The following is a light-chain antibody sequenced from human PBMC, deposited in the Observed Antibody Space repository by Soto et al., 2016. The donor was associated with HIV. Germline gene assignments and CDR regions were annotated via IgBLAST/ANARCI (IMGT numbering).Light chain of an antibody. V-gene: IGLV3-1*01. J-gene: IGLJ1*01. CDR3: QAWDSNTAV. CDR2: QDN. Sequence: SYELTQPPSVSVSPGQTASIPCSGDRLGDKYAYWYQQRPGQSPVLVIYQDNRRPSGIPERFSGSNSGNTATPTISGTQPMDEADYFCQAWDSNTAVFGTGTKVTVL. CDR1: RLGDKY.